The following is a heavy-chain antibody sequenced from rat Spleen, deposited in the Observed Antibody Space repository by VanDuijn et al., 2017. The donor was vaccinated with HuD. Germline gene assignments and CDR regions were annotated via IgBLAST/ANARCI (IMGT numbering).Heavy chain of an antibody. CDR1: GFTFSNYD. CDR3: TGPFDY. Sequence: EVQVVESGGGIVQPGRSMKLSCAASGFTFSNYDMVWIRQAPGKGLEWVASITNAAGSTYYPDSVQGRFTISRDNAKSTLYLQMNSLRSEDTATYYCTGPFDYWGQGVMVTVSS. V-gene: IGHV5-25*01. CDR2: ITNAAGST. J-gene: IGHJ2*01.